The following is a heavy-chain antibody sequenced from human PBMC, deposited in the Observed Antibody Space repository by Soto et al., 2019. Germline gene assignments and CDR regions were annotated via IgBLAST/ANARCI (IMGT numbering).Heavy chain of an antibody. CDR3: ARGHKDYYGSGSPRYYYYMDV. D-gene: IGHD3-10*01. CDR1: GYTFTGYY. CDR2: INPNSGGT. J-gene: IGHJ6*03. V-gene: IGHV1-2*04. Sequence: ASVKVSCKAYGYTFTGYYMHWVRQAPGQGLEWMGWINPNSGGTNYAQKFQGWVTMTRDTSISTAYMELSRLRSDDTAVYYCARGHKDYYGSGSPRYYYYMDVWGKGTTVTVSS.